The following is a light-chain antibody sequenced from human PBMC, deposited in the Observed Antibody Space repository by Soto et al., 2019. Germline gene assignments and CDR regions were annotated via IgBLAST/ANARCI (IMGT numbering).Light chain of an antibody. Sequence: EIVLTQSPATLSLSPGERATLSCGASQSVSSYLAWYQQKPGQAPRLLIYDASNRATGIPARFSGSGSGTDFTLTISSLEAEDIAIYYCQQRSNWPPWTFGQRTKVEIK. J-gene: IGKJ1*01. CDR2: DAS. V-gene: IGKV3-11*01. CDR1: QSVSSY. CDR3: QQRSNWPPWT.